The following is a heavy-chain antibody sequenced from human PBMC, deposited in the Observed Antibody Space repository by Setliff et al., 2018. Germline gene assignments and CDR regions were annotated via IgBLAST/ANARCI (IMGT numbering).Heavy chain of an antibody. J-gene: IGHJ4*02. Sequence: SETLSLTCTVSGGSISSGDYYWSWIRQPPGKGLEWIGYIYYSGSTYYNPSLKSRVTISVDTSKNQFSLKLSSVTAADTAVYYCASFPVGLVRGVIINYFDYWGQGTLVTVSS. D-gene: IGHD3-10*01. CDR2: IYYSGST. V-gene: IGHV4-61*08. CDR1: GGSISSGDYY. CDR3: ASFPVGLVRGVIINYFDY.